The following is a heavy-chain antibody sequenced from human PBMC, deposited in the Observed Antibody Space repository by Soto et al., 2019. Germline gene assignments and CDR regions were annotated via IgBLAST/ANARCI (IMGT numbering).Heavy chain of an antibody. Sequence: KTSETLSLTXTVSGGSISSSSYYWCWIRQPPGKGLEWIGSIYYSGNTYYNPSLNSRVTISVDTSKNHFSLKLSSVTAADPAVYYCARQERYSSLDHWGQGTLVTVSS. D-gene: IGHD5-18*01. V-gene: IGHV4-39*01. CDR2: IYYSGNT. CDR3: ARQERYSSLDH. J-gene: IGHJ5*02. CDR1: GGSISSSSYY.